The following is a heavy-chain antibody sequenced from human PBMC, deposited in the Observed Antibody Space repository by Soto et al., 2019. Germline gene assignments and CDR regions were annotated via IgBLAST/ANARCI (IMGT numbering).Heavy chain of an antibody. CDR1: GNTFNTYG. Sequence: QVQLVQSGAEVRKPGASVKVSCKASGNTFNTYGITWVRQAPGQGLEWMGWISPYNGNMKFAQKLQGRVTMTTDTSTSTAYMEVSSLRSDDTAVYYCARGCIAVTTHLCYWGQGTLVTVSS. J-gene: IGHJ4*02. CDR3: ARGCIAVTTHLCY. D-gene: IGHD4-17*01. V-gene: IGHV1-18*01. CDR2: ISPYNGNM.